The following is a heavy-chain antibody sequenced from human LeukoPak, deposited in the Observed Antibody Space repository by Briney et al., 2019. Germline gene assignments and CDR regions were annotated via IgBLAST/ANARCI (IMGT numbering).Heavy chain of an antibody. Sequence: PGGSLRLSCAASGFTVSSNYMSWVRQAPGKGLEWVSVIYSGGSTYYADSVKGRFTISRDNSKNTLYLQMNSLRAEDTAVYYCARDPYYDSSGYRVYGMDVWGQGTTVTVSS. CDR2: IYSGGST. V-gene: IGHV3-53*01. D-gene: IGHD3-22*01. CDR3: ARDPYYDSSGYRVYGMDV. J-gene: IGHJ6*02. CDR1: GFTVSSNY.